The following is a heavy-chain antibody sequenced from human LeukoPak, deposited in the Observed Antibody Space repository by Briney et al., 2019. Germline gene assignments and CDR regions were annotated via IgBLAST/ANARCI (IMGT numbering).Heavy chain of an antibody. J-gene: IGHJ4*02. CDR3: AKAAHYYGSGIDY. D-gene: IGHD3-10*01. CDR2: INWNGGRT. CDR1: GFIFDDYG. V-gene: IGHV3-20*04. Sequence: SGGSLRLSCAASGFIFDDYGMSWVRQAPGKGLEWVSGINWNGGRTGYADSVKGRFTISRDNSKNTLSLQMNSLRAEDTAVYYCAKAAHYYGSGIDYWGQGTLVTVSS.